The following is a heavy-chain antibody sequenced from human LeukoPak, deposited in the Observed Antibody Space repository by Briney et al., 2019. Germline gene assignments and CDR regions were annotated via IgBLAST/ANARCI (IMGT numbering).Heavy chain of an antibody. V-gene: IGHV3-48*01. CDR1: GFNFRTYS. D-gene: IGHD6-13*01. Sequence: PGGSLRLSCAASGFNFRTYSMNWVRQAPGKGLEWVSYISSGSGTIYYAHSLKGRFTISRDNAKNSLYLQMNSLRAEDTAVYYCARETSSSWYSPFDYWGQGTLVTVSS. CDR2: ISSGSGTI. J-gene: IGHJ4*02. CDR3: ARETSSSWYSPFDY.